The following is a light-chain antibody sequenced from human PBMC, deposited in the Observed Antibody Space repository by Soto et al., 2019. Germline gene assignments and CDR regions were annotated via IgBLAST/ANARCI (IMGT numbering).Light chain of an antibody. CDR1: RGIDSS. Sequence: ILLTQSPSSLSASVGDRVTITCRASRGIDSSFAWYQQKPGKAPKLLIYAASSLQSGVPSRFSGSGSGTDFTLTISSLQPEDFATYYCQQLHDYPITFGQGTRLEI. V-gene: IGKV1-9*01. J-gene: IGKJ5*01. CDR3: QQLHDYPIT. CDR2: AAS.